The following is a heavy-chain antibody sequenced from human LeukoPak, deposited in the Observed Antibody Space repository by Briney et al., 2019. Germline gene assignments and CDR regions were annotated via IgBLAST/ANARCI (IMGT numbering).Heavy chain of an antibody. CDR2: INPSGGST. V-gene: IGHV1-46*01. D-gene: IGHD3-22*01. Sequence: ASVKVSCKASGYIFTSYFMHWVRQAPGQGLEWMGIINPSGGSTSYAQKFQGRVTMTRDTSTSTVYMELSSLRSEDTAVYYCARQYYHDSSAYYFAPDYWGQGTLVTVSS. J-gene: IGHJ4*02. CDR3: ARQYYHDSSAYYFAPDY. CDR1: GYIFTSYF.